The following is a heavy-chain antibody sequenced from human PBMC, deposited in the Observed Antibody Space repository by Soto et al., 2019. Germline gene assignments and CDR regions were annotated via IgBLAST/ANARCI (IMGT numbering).Heavy chain of an antibody. CDR1: GGSISSSSYY. V-gene: IGHV4-39*01. J-gene: IGHJ4*02. Sequence: KPSETLSLTCTVSGGSISSSSYYWGWIRQPPGKGLEWIGSIYYSGSTYYNPSLKSRVTISVDTSKNQLPLKLSSVTAADTAVYYCARRGYYDFWSGYYTLSYFDYWGQGTLVTVCS. D-gene: IGHD3-3*01. CDR2: IYYSGST. CDR3: ARRGYYDFWSGYYTLSYFDY.